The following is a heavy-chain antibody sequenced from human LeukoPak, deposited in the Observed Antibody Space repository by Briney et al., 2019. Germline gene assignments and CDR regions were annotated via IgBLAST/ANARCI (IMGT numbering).Heavy chain of an antibody. V-gene: IGHV1-46*01. CDR3: VREESGGYFDY. D-gene: IGHD2-8*02. CDR1: GYTFTNYL. J-gene: IGHJ4*02. Sequence: ASVKVSCKASGYTFTNYLLHWVRPAPGQGLEWVGRITPSVDTTNYAQKFRDRVTMTRDTSTSTVYMELSSLRSADTAVYHCVREESGGYFDYWGQGTLVTVSS. CDR2: ITPSVDTT.